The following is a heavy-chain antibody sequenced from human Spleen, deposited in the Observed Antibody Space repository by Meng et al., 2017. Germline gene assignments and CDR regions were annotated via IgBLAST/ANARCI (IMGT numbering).Heavy chain of an antibody. CDR3: ARERRLGYCSGGSCSLIDY. CDR2: IYTSGST. J-gene: IGHJ4*02. D-gene: IGHD2-15*01. Sequence: SETLSLTCAVYGGSFSGYYWSWIRQPPGKGLEWIGRIYTSGSTNYNPSLKSRVTISVDTSKNQFSLKLSSVTAADTAVYYCARERRLGYCSGGSCSLIDYWGQGTLVTVSS. CDR1: GGSFSGYY. V-gene: IGHV4-59*10.